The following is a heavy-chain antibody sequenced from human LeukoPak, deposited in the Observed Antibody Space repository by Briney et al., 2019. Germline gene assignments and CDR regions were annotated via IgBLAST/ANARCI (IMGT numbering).Heavy chain of an antibody. Sequence: GGSLRLSCGASGFTFSRNVIHWVRQAPGKGLEWVAFIRQDGRGKKYADSVKGRFIISRDNSKNTLYLQMNSLRAEDTAVYYCAKDRSDTWSFDYWGRGTLVTVSS. V-gene: IGHV3-30*02. CDR2: IRQDGRGK. CDR3: AKDRSDTWSFDY. CDR1: GFTFSRNV. J-gene: IGHJ4*02. D-gene: IGHD2-15*01.